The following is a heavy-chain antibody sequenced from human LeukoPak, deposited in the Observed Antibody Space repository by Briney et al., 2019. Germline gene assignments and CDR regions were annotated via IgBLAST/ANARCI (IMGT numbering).Heavy chain of an antibody. Sequence: ASVKVSCKASGFTFTSYYIHWVRLAPGQRLEWMGIINPSGGDTRFAHRFQGRVTMTRDTSTSTVYMELSSLRAEDTAVYCCARVGGTLRYLDFWGQGTLVTVSS. J-gene: IGHJ4*02. V-gene: IGHV1-46*01. CDR3: ARVGGTLRYLDF. D-gene: IGHD3-16*01. CDR2: INPSGGDT. CDR1: GFTFTSYY.